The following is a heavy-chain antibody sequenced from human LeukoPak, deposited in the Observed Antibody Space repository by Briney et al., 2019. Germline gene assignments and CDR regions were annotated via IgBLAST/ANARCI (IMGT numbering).Heavy chain of an antibody. CDR2: ISGSGGST. V-gene: IGHV3-23*01. Sequence: GGSLRLSCAASGFTFSSYAMSWVRQAPGKGLEWVSAISGSGGSTYYADSVKGRFTISRDNSKNTLYLHMNSLRAEDTAVYYCAADLCGGNSCYSDYWGQGTLVTVSS. CDR3: AADLCGGNSCYSDY. J-gene: IGHJ4*02. D-gene: IGHD2-21*01. CDR1: GFTFSSYA.